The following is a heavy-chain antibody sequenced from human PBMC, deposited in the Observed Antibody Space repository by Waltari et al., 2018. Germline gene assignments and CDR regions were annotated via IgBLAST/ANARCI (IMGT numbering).Heavy chain of an antibody. CDR1: GFTFSSYS. CDR3: ARDKSSTRPSPLDI. J-gene: IGHJ3*02. D-gene: IGHD2-2*01. CDR2: ISSSSSYL. Sequence: EVQLVASGGGLVKPGGSLGFSCAASGFTFSSYSLNWVRLAPGRGLEWGSSISSSSSYLYYADTVKGRFTIYRDNAKNSLYLKMNSLRAEDTAVYYCARDKSSTRPSPLDIWGQGTMVTVSS. V-gene: IGHV3-21*01.